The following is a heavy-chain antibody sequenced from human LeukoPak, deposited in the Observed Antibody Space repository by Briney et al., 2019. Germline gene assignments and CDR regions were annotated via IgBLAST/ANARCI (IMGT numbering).Heavy chain of an antibody. J-gene: IGHJ6*02. Sequence: GGSLRLSCAASGFTFSSYAMSWVRQAPGKGLEWVSAISGSGGSTYYADSVKGRFTISRDNSNNTLYLQMNSLRAEDTAVYYCAKDRDIVVVTAPHYGMDVWGQGTTVTVSS. CDR3: AKDRDIVVVTAPHYGMDV. CDR2: ISGSGGST. CDR1: GFTFSSYA. D-gene: IGHD2-21*02. V-gene: IGHV3-23*01.